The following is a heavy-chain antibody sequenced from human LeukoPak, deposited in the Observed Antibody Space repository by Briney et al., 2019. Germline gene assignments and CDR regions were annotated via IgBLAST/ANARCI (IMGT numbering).Heavy chain of an antibody. J-gene: IGHJ5*02. CDR2: INPSGGST. V-gene: IGHV1-46*01. Sequence: ASVTVSCTASGYTFTSYYMHWVRQAPGQGLEWMGIINPSGGSTSYAQKFQGRVTMTRDTSTSTVYMELSSLRSEDTAVYYCARSLRMDNWFDPWGQGTLVTVSS. CDR3: ARSLRMDNWFDP. CDR1: GYTFTSYY. D-gene: IGHD2-2*03.